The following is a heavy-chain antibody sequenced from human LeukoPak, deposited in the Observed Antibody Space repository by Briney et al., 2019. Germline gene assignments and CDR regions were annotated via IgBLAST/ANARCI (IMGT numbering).Heavy chain of an antibody. CDR3: ARDPRFGELYGY. V-gene: IGHV1-18*01. D-gene: IGHD3-10*01. Sequence: GASVKVSCKASGYTFTSYGISWVRQAPGQGLEWMGWISAYNCNTNYGQKLQGRVTMTTDTSTSTAYMELRSLRSDDTAVYCCARDPRFGELYGYWGQGTLVTVSS. CDR1: GYTFTSYG. J-gene: IGHJ4*02. CDR2: ISAYNCNT.